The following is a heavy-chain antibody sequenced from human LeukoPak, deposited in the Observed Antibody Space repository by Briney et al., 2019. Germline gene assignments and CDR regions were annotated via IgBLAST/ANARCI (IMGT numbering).Heavy chain of an antibody. CDR3: ARDYDSGGYYGRWFDP. CDR2: IYYTGRT. D-gene: IGHD3-22*01. V-gene: IGHV4-39*02. J-gene: IGHJ5*02. CDR1: GFSISGSSYY. Sequence: KPSETLSLTCTVSGFSISGSSYYWGWIRQPPGKGLEWIGTIYYTGRTYHNPSLKSRVTISVDTSKNQFSLKLSTVTAADTAFYYCARDYDSGGYYGRWFDPWGQGTLVTVSS.